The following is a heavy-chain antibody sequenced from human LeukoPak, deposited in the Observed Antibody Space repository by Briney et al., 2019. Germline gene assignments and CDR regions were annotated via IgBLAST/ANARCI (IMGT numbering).Heavy chain of an antibody. D-gene: IGHD6-13*01. V-gene: IGHV1-18*01. CDR2: ISAYNGNT. CDR3: ARAGYSIDY. Sequence: GASVKVSCKASGYTFTIYGSSWVRQAPGQGLEWMGWISAYNGNTNYAQKLQGRVTTTTDTPTSTAYMELRRLRSDDTAVYYCARAGYSIDYWGQGTLVTVSS. J-gene: IGHJ4*02. CDR1: GYTFTIYG.